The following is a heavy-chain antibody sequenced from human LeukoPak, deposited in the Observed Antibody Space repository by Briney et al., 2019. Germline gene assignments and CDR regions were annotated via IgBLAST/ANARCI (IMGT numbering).Heavy chain of an antibody. CDR3: ARHLMSADYYNWFDP. CDR1: GGSVSSYY. CDR2: IYYTGST. V-gene: IGHV4-59*08. J-gene: IGHJ5*02. Sequence: SETLSLTCTVSGGSVSSYYWSWIRQPPGKGLEWIGYIYYTGSTKYNPSLKSRVTISVDTSMNQFSLNLSSVTAADTAVYYCARHLMSADYYNWFDPWGQGTLVTVSS. D-gene: IGHD3-10*01.